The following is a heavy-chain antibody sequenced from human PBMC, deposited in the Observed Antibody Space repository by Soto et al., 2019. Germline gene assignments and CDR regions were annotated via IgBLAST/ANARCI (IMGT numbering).Heavy chain of an antibody. V-gene: IGHV4-30-4*01. CDR1: GGSISSGDYY. D-gene: IGHD2-2*01. CDR3: ARDGGSTSGFDY. Sequence: PSETLSLTCTVSGGSISSGDYYWSWIRQPPGKGLEWIGYIYYSGSTYYNPSLKSRVTISVDTSKNQFSLKLSSVTAADTAVYYCARDGGSTSGFDYWGQGTLVTVSS. CDR2: IYYSGST. J-gene: IGHJ4*02.